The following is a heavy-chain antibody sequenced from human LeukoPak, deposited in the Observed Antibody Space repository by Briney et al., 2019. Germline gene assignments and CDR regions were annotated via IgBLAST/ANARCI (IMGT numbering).Heavy chain of an antibody. V-gene: IGHV3-48*03. CDR3: ARDVGSSRIFEMDV. D-gene: IGHD3-3*01. CDR1: GFTFISFE. J-gene: IGHJ6*02. Sequence: GRSLRLSCATSGFTFISFEMHWVRQAPGEWLESVLYISSSGSTINHADSVKGRFTISRDYTKKSLYLQSNSLRAEDTAVYYCARDVGSSRIFEMDVWGQGTTVTVSS. CDR2: ISSSGSTI.